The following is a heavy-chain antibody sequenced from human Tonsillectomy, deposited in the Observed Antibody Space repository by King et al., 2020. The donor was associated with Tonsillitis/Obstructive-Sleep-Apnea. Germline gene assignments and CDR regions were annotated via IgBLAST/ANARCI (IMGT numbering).Heavy chain of an antibody. J-gene: IGHJ6*02. V-gene: IGHV3-53*01. CDR2: IYSSGTT. Sequence: VQLVESGGGLIQPGGSLRLSCAASGFTVSNNHMSWVRQAPGKGLEWVSLIYSSGTTYYADSVKGRSTISRDNFKNTLYLQMNSLRAEDTAVYYCARDLRSDFWSGDYDCMDVWGQGTTVTVSS. D-gene: IGHD3-3*01. CDR1: GFTVSNNH. CDR3: ARDLRSDFWSGDYDCMDV.